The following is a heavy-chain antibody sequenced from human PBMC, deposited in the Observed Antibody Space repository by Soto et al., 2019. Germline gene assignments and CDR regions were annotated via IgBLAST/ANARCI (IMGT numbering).Heavy chain of an antibody. CDR1: GFTFSSYG. Sequence: QVQLVESGGGVVQPGRSLRLSCAASGFTFSSYGMHWVRQAPGKGLEWVTLISFDGNDKYYADYVKGRFTISRDNSKNTLSLHMSGLRAEDTAVYYCAKDQRYSTSLSYSYYYGMDVWGQGTTVTVSS. CDR3: AKDQRYSTSLSYSYYYGMDV. J-gene: IGHJ6*02. V-gene: IGHV3-30*18. CDR2: ISFDGNDK. D-gene: IGHD6-13*01.